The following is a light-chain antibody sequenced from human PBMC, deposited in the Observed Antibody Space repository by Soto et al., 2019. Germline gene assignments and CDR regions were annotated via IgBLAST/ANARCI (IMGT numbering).Light chain of an antibody. J-gene: IGKJ4*01. CDR3: QQRSNWPPVT. Sequence: EIVLTQSPGTLSLSPGERATLSCRASQSVSSRSLAWYQQKGGQAPRLLIYDASNRASGIPARFSGSGSGTDFTLTISSLDPEDFAVYYCQQRSNWPPVTFGGGTKVEIK. CDR1: QSVSSRS. V-gene: IGKV3-11*01. CDR2: DAS.